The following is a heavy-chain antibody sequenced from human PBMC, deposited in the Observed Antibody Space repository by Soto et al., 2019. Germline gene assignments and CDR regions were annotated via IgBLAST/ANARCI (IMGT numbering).Heavy chain of an antibody. D-gene: IGHD6-6*01. J-gene: IGHJ5*02. CDR3: ARTTRPPTSAP. V-gene: IGHV3-23*01. Sequence: PGGSLRLPCAAPGFHFGSIAMTWARKPPGKGLRWVSAISVDGAATSYGHSVKGRFTISRDNTNYTLYLQMNCLTVDDTAIYFCARTTRPPTSAPWGKGARVPAPQ. CDR1: GFHFGSIA. CDR2: ISVDGAAT.